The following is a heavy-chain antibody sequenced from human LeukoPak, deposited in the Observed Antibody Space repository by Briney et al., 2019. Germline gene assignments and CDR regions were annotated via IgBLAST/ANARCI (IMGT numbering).Heavy chain of an antibody. CDR2: IYYSGST. V-gene: IGHV4-59*11. CDR3: ARDVYSYDQGLDY. Sequence: SETLSLTRTVSGGSISSHYWSWIRQPPGKGQERIGYIYYSGSTNYNPSLKSRVTISVDTSKNQFSLKLSSVTAADTAVYYCARDVYSYDQGLDYWGQGTLVTVSS. J-gene: IGHJ4*02. D-gene: IGHD5-18*01. CDR1: GGSISSHY.